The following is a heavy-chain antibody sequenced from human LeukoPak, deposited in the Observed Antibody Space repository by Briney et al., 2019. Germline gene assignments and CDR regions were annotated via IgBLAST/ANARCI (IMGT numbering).Heavy chain of an antibody. J-gene: IGHJ4*02. CDR3: AREGYSSGSRTGIDY. CDR2: MYSGGTT. V-gene: IGHV3-53*05. D-gene: IGHD5-18*01. Sequence: GGSLRLSCAASGFSVSTNFMNWVRQAPGRGLEWVSVMYSGGTTSYADPVKGRFTISRDNSKNTVSLQMNSLRIDDTAVYYCAREGYSSGSRTGIDYWGQGTLVTVSS. CDR1: GFSVSTNF.